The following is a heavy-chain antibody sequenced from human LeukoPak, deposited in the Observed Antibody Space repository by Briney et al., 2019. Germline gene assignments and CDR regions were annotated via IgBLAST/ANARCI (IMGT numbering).Heavy chain of an antibody. CDR1: GGSISSSGYY. Sequence: PSETLSLTCTVSGGSISSSGYYWGWIRQPPGKGLEWIGTIYYSGSTYYTPSLKSRITISVDTSKNQFSLKLSSVTAADTAVYYCARHIPGLTAAIAVFDPWGQGTLVTVSS. V-gene: IGHV4-39*01. D-gene: IGHD2-2*01. J-gene: IGHJ5*02. CDR2: IYYSGST. CDR3: ARHIPGLTAAIAVFDP.